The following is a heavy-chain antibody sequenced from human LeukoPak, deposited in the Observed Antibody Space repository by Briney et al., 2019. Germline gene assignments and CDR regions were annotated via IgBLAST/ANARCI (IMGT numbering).Heavy chain of an antibody. CDR2: ISGSGGST. V-gene: IGHV3-23*01. CDR1: GFTFSSYA. J-gene: IGHJ6*03. Sequence: GGSLRLSCAASGFTFSSYATSWVRQAPGKGLEWVSAISGSGGSTYYADSVKGRFTISRDNSKNTLYLQMNSLRAEDTAVYYCAKDGGEYYDILTGYYPRLYYMDVWGKGTTVTISS. D-gene: IGHD3-9*01. CDR3: AKDGGEYYDILTGYYPRLYYMDV.